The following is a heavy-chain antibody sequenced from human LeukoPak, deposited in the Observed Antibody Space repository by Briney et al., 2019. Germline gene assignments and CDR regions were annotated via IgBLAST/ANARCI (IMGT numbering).Heavy chain of an antibody. CDR2: IIPILGIA. V-gene: IGHV1-69*04. J-gene: IGHJ5*02. CDR1: GGTFSSYT. Sequence: SVKVSCKASGGTFSSYTISWVRQAPGQGLEWMGRIIPILGIANYAQKFQGRVTITADKSTSTAYMELSSLRSEDTAVYYCARDLMVATRHNWFDPWGQRTLVTVSP. CDR3: ARDLMVATRHNWFDP. D-gene: IGHD5-12*01.